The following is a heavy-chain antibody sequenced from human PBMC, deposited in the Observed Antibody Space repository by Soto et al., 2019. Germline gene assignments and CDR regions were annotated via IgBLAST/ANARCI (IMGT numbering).Heavy chain of an antibody. V-gene: IGHV1-69*13. CDR1: GGTFSSYA. CDR3: ARDRSSRGYSYGYLVDYFDY. D-gene: IGHD5-18*01. J-gene: IGHJ4*02. Sequence: SVKVSCKASGGTFSSYAISWVRQAPGQGLEWMGGIIPIFGTANYAQKFQGRVTITADESTSTAYMELSSLRSEDTAVYYCARDRSSRGYSYGYLVDYFDYWGQGTLVTVSS. CDR2: IIPIFGTA.